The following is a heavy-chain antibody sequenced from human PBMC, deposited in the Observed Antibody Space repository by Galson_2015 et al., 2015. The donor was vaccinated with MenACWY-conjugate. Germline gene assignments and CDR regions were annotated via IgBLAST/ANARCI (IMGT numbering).Heavy chain of an antibody. CDR3: ARIPTWGSSYVYFDY. V-gene: IGHV4-59*08. CDR2: IRDTGSL. J-gene: IGHJ4*02. Sequence: ETLSLTCTVSGGSISSHYWSWFRQPPGTGLEWIAYIRDTGSLKDNPSLKSRVTMSADKSNNQFSLRLISVTAADTAVYYCARIPTWGSSYVYFDYWGQGILVAVSS. CDR1: GGSISSHY. D-gene: IGHD3-16*01.